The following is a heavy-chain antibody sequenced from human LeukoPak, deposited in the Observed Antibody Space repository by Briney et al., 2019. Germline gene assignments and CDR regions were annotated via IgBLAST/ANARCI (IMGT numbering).Heavy chain of an antibody. Sequence: GASVKDSCKASGGTFSSYAISWVRQAPGQGLEGMGGIIPIFGTANYAQKFQGRVTITADKSTSTAYMELSSLRSGDTAVYYCARAKQQPYPSFDYWGQGTLVTVSS. D-gene: IGHD6-13*01. V-gene: IGHV1-69*06. CDR2: IIPIFGTA. CDR3: ARAKQQPYPSFDY. J-gene: IGHJ4*02. CDR1: GGTFSSYA.